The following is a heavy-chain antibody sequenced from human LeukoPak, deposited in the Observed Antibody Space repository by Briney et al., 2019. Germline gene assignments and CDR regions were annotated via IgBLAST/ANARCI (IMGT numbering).Heavy chain of an antibody. CDR2: IKSKTDGGTT. J-gene: IGHJ4*02. D-gene: IGHD6-13*01. CDR1: GFTVSSNY. Sequence: GGSLRLSCAASGFTVSSNYMSWVRQAPGKGLEWVGRIKSKTDGGTTDYAAPVKGRFTISRDDSKNTLYLQMNSLKTEDTAVYYCTTGCLEKGYSSSCLQFARMGYWGQGTLVTVSS. V-gene: IGHV3-15*01. CDR3: TTGCLEKGYSSSCLQFARMGY.